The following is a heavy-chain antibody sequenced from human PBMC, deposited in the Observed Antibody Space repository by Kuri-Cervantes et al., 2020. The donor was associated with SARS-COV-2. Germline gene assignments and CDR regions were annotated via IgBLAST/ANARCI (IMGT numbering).Heavy chain of an antibody. Sequence: GESLKISCAASGFTFDDYAMHWVRQVPGKGLEWVSLISWDGGRTYYADSVKGRFTISRDNTKNSLYLQMNTLGTEDTALYYCAKDKGSNEYSHPYFDSWGQGTLVTVSS. V-gene: IGHV3-43D*03. CDR3: AKDKGSNEYSHPYFDS. CDR1: GFTFDDYA. D-gene: IGHD5-18*01. CDR2: ISWDGGRT. J-gene: IGHJ4*02.